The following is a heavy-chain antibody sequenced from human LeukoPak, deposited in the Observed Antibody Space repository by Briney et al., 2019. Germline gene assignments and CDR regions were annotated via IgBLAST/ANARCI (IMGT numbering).Heavy chain of an antibody. CDR2: IYYSGST. CDR1: GGSISSYY. Sequence: SETLSLTCTVSGGSISSYYWSWIWQPPGKGLEWIGYIYYSGSTNYNPSLKSRVTISVDTSKNQFSLKLTSVTAADTAVYFCARGEDFERYYLAYWGQGTLVTVSS. D-gene: IGHD3-9*01. V-gene: IGHV4-59*01. J-gene: IGHJ4*02. CDR3: ARGEDFERYYLAY.